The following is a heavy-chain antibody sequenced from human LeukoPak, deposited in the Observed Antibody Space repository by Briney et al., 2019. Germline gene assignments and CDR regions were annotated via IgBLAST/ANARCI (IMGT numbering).Heavy chain of an antibody. Sequence: PSETLSLTCAVSGGSISSGGYSWSWIRQPPGKGLEWIGYIYHSGSTYYNPSLKSRVTISVDTSKNQFSLKLSSVTAADTAVYYCARDQSRYYDSSGHPEWFDPWGQGTLVTVSS. V-gene: IGHV4-30-2*01. CDR3: ARDQSRYYDSSGHPEWFDP. CDR1: GGSISSGGYS. CDR2: IYHSGST. D-gene: IGHD3-22*01. J-gene: IGHJ5*02.